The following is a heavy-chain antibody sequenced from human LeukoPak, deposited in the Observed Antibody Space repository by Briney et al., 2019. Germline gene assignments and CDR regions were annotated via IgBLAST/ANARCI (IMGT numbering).Heavy chain of an antibody. CDR3: ARGEEGYSGYFDP. J-gene: IGHJ5*02. Sequence: GASVKVSCKASGYTFTGYYMHWVRQAPGQGLEWMGWINPNSGGTNYAQKFQGRVTMTRDTSISTAYMELSRLRSDDTAVYYCARGEEGYSGYFDPWGQGTLVTVSS. V-gene: IGHV1-2*02. CDR1: GYTFTGYY. D-gene: IGHD5-12*01. CDR2: INPNSGGT.